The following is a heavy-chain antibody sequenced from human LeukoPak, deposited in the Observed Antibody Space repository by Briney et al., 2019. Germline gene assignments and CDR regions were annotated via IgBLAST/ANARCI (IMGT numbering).Heavy chain of an antibody. CDR3: ARILLWFGAPNWFDP. D-gene: IGHD3-10*01. J-gene: IGHJ5*02. V-gene: IGHV3-66*01. CDR1: GFTVSSNY. CDR2: IYSGGST. Sequence: GGSLRLSCAASGFTVSSNYMSWVRQAPGKGLEWVSVIYSGGSTYYAGSVKGRFTISRDNSRNTLYLRMNSLRAEDTAVYYCARILLWFGAPNWFDPWGQGTLVTVSS.